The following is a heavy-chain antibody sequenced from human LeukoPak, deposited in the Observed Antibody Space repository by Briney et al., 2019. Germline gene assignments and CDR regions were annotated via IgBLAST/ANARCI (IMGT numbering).Heavy chain of an antibody. CDR1: GYTFTNYD. J-gene: IGHJ4*02. CDR3: AALLPSDY. D-gene: IGHD2-15*01. V-gene: IGHV1-8*01. CDR2: MNPNSGNT. Sequence: ASVKVSCKASGYTFTNYDINWVRQATGQGLEWMGWMNPNSGNTGYAQKFQGRLTMTRYTSISTAYMELNSLRSEDTAVYYCAALLPSDYWGQGTLVTVSS.